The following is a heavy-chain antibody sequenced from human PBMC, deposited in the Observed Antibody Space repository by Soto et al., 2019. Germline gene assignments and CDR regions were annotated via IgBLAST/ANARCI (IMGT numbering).Heavy chain of an antibody. D-gene: IGHD4-17*01. Sequence: TCAVSGGSISSSNWWSWVRQPPGRGLEWIGEIYQSGSTNYNPSLKSRVTISVDKSKNQFSLKLSSVTAADTAVYYCARDRGYGDYVPFDYWGQGTLVTVSS. CDR3: ARDRGYGDYVPFDY. J-gene: IGHJ4*02. CDR2: IYQSGST. V-gene: IGHV4-4*02. CDR1: GGSISSSNW.